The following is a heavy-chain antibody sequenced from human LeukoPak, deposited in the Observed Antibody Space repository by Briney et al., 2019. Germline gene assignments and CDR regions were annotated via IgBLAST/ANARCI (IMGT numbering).Heavy chain of an antibody. CDR1: GGTYSSYA. J-gene: IGHJ5*02. Sequence: SVKVSCKASGGTYSSYAISWARQAPGQGLEWMGGIIPIFGTANYAQKFQGRVTITADESTSTAYMELSSLRSEDTAVYYCAGHDFWSGSWFDPLGQGTLVTDSS. CDR2: IIPIFGTA. V-gene: IGHV1-69*13. D-gene: IGHD3-3*01. CDR3: AGHDFWSGSWFDP.